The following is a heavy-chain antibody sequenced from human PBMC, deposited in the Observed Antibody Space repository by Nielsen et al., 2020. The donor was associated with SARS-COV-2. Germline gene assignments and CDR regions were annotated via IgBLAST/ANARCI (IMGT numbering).Heavy chain of an antibody. D-gene: IGHD4-17*01. V-gene: IGHV1-3*01. Sequence: ASVKVSCKASGDTFTNSAVHWVRQAPGQGLEWMGWINAGNGNTKYSQKFQGRVTITRDTSASTAYMELSSLRSEDTAVYYCAREWDYGDFHWGQGTLVTVSS. CDR3: AREWDYGDFH. CDR2: INAGNGNT. CDR1: GDTFTNSA. J-gene: IGHJ4*02.